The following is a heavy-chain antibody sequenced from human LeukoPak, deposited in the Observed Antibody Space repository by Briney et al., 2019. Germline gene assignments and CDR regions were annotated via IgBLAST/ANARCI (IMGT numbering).Heavy chain of an antibody. V-gene: IGHV6-1*01. CDR2: TYYRSKLYN. CDR3: ARDFGTTGWHTFDY. J-gene: IGHJ4*02. CDR1: GDSVSSKNGA. D-gene: IGHD6-19*01. Sequence: RSQTLSLTCVVSGDSVSSKNGAWHWLRQSPSRGLEWLGRTYYRSKLYNDYAESMEGRMTISQDTSKNQYSLHLNSVTPDDTAVYYCARDFGTTGWHTFDYWGQGTLVTVSS.